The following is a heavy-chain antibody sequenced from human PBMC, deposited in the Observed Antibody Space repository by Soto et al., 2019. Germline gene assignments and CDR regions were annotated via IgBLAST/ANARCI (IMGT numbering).Heavy chain of an antibody. Sequence: GGSLRLSCAASGFTFSSYWMSWVRQAPGKGLEWVANIKQDGSEKYYVDSVKGRFTISRDNAKNSLYLQMNSLRAEDTAVYYCARGPRGGGTYYFYGMDVWGKGTTVTVSS. J-gene: IGHJ6*04. CDR2: IKQDGSEK. D-gene: IGHD2-15*01. V-gene: IGHV3-7*05. CDR1: GFTFSSYW. CDR3: ARGPRGGGTYYFYGMDV.